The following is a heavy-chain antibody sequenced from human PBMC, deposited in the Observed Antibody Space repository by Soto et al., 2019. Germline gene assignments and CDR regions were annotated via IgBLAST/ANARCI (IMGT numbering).Heavy chain of an antibody. J-gene: IGHJ4*02. D-gene: IGHD6-19*01. CDR2: ISAYNGNT. Sequence: SVKVSCKAAGYGFSSYGVSWVRHAPGQGLEWMGWISAYNGNTNYAQKLQGRVTMTTDTSTSTAYVELRSLRSDDTAVYYCARDTSRIAVAGRFDYWGQGTLVTVSS. CDR3: ARDTSRIAVAGRFDY. V-gene: IGHV1-18*01. CDR1: GYGFSSYG.